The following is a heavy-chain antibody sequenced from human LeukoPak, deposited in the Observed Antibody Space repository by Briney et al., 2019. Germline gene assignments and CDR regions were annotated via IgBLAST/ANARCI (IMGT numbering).Heavy chain of an antibody. D-gene: IGHD6-13*01. CDR3: AKDTRIAAAGTPDY. CDR1: GFTFSSYA. CDR2: ISGSGGST. J-gene: IGHJ4*02. Sequence: GGSLRLSCAASGFTFSSYAMSWVRQAPGKGLEWVSAISGSGGSTYYADSVKGRFTTFRDNSKNTLYLQMNSLRAEDTAVYYCAKDTRIAAAGTPDYWGQGTLVTVSS. V-gene: IGHV3-23*01.